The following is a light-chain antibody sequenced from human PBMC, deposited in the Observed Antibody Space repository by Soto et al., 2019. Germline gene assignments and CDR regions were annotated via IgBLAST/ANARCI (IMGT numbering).Light chain of an antibody. CDR2: DAS. Sequence: DIQMTHSPSTVSATAGDRVPITCRASQSISSWLAWYQHKPGKAPKVLIYDASSLESGVPSRFSGSGYGTEFNLTISSLQTDDFATYYCQHYNSYSEAFGQGTKVDIK. V-gene: IGKV1-5*01. CDR3: QHYNSYSEA. J-gene: IGKJ1*01. CDR1: QSISSW.